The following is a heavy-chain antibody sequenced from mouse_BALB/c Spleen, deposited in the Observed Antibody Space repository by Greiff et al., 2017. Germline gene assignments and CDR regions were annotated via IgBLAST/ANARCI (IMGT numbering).Heavy chain of an antibody. V-gene: IGHV4-1*02. D-gene: IGHD1-1*01. J-gene: IGHJ1*01. CDR3: ASSIYYYGSRTGWYFDV. CDR2: INPDSSTI. Sequence: EVKLEESGGGLVQPGGSLKLSCAASGFDFSRYWMSWVRQAPGKGLEWIGEINPDSSTINYTPSLKDKFIISRDNAKNTLYLQMSKVRSEDTALYYCASSIYYYGSRTGWYFDVWGAGTTVTVSS. CDR1: GFDFSRYW.